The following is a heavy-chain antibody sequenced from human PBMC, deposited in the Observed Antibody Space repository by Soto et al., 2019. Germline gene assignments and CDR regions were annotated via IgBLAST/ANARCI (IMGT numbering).Heavy chain of an antibody. Sequence: QVQLVQSGGEVKKPGASVKVSCKASGYSLTNYGISWVRQAPGQGLEWMGWISGYSGNTNYAQKFYGRVTMTTDTSTSTAFMEVRSLRSDDTAVYSCARGGHCPTTSCYGEFYRGRVVWGQGTTVTFSS. D-gene: IGHD2-2*01. CDR3: ARGGHCPTTSCYGEFYRGRVV. V-gene: IGHV1-18*04. J-gene: IGHJ6*02. CDR2: ISGYSGNT. CDR1: GYSLTNYG.